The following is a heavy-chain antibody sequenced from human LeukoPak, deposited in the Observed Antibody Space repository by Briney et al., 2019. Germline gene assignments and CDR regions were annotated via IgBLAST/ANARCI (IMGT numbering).Heavy chain of an antibody. CDR2: ISSSGSTI. CDR1: GFTFSSYE. J-gene: IGHJ6*03. V-gene: IGHV3-48*03. Sequence: PGGSLRLSCAASGFTFSSYEMNWVRQAPGKGLEWVSYISSSGSTIYYADSVKGRFTISRDNSKNTLYLQMNSLRAEDTAVYYCAIIPHYGSGSWGDYYYYMDVWGKGTTVTVSS. CDR3: AIIPHYGSGSWGDYYYYMDV. D-gene: IGHD3-10*01.